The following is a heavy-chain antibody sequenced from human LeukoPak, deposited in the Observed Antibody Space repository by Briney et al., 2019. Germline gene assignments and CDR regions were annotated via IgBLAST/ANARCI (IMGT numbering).Heavy chain of an antibody. J-gene: IGHJ4*02. CDR3: ARGEAVGYTVERLW. CDR1: GFTVRSNY. CDR2: IYGDGSS. D-gene: IGHD5/OR15-5a*01. Sequence: GGSLRLSCAASGFTVRSNYMGWVRQAPGKGLKWVSVIYGDGSSYYADSVKGRFTISRDNSKNTLHLQMNSLRAEDTAVYSCARGEAVGYTVERLWWGQGTLVTVSS. V-gene: IGHV3-53*01.